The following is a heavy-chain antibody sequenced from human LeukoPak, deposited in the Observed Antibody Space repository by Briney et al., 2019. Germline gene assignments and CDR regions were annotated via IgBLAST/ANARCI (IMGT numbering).Heavy chain of an antibody. CDR1: GYTFTGYY. J-gene: IGHJ4*02. Sequence: ASVKVSCKPSGYTFTGYYLHWVRRAPGQALEWMGWISPNTGATIYAQNFQGRVTLSGDTSISTAYMDLSSLRSDDTAVYYCARDRVGSGWPRPFYFEFWGQGTLVTVSS. CDR3: ARDRVGSGWPRPFYFEF. D-gene: IGHD6-19*01. V-gene: IGHV1-2*02. CDR2: ISPNTGAT.